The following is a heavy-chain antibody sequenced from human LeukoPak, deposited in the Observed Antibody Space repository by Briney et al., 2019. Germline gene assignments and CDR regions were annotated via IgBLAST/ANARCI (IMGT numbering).Heavy chain of an antibody. J-gene: IGHJ6*04. CDR3: ARVSCSSTSCKRYYYYGVDV. D-gene: IGHD2-2*01. CDR2: ISYSGST. Sequence: PSQTLSLTCTVSGGSISSGGSYWSWIRQHPGKGLEWIGYISYSGSTYYNPSLKSRVTISVDTSKNQFSLKLSSVTAADTAVYYCARVSCSSTSCKRYYYYGVDVWGKGTTVTVSS. CDR1: GGSISSGGSY. V-gene: IGHV4-31*03.